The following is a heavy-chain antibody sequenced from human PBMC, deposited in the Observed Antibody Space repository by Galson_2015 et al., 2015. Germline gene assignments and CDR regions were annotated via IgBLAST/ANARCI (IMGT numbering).Heavy chain of an antibody. CDR1: GFTVSSDY. V-gene: IGHV3-53*01. D-gene: IGHD6-13*01. J-gene: IGHJ4*02. CDR2: IYGGAGT. Sequence: SLRLSCAASGFTVSSDYMNWVRQAPGKGLEWVSVIYGGAGTYYADSVRGRFTISRDNSKNTVYLQMNNLRGEDTAVYYCARDTVDSSSWSMDYWGQGALVTVSS. CDR3: ARDTVDSSSWSMDY.